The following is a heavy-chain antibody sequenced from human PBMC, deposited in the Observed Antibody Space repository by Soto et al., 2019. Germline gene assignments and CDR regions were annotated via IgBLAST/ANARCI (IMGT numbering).Heavy chain of an antibody. CDR1: GFTFDDYA. Sequence: GGSLRLSCAASGFTFDDYAMHWFRQAPGKGLEWVSGISWNSGSIGYADSVKGRFTISRDNAKNSLYLQMNSLRAEDTALYYCAKDAGTTGYYSYGMDVWGQGTTVTVYS. CDR2: ISWNSGSI. D-gene: IGHD1-7*01. V-gene: IGHV3-9*01. J-gene: IGHJ6*02. CDR3: AKDAGTTGYYSYGMDV.